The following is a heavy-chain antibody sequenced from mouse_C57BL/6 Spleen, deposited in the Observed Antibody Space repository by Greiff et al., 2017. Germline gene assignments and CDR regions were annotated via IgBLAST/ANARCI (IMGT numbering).Heavy chain of an antibody. J-gene: IGHJ3*01. CDR1: GFSLTSYG. CDR2: IWGGGST. V-gene: IGHV2-2*01. Sequence: VQLQQSGPGLVKPSQCLYISCTASGFSLTSYGVHWVRQTPGKGLEWLGVIWGGGSTAYYAAFIYRLSIREDDSKSQVFFHLNSLQADDTAIYYCATLTGSVAWFAYWGQGTLVTVSA. D-gene: IGHD4-1*01. CDR3: ATLTGSVAWFAY.